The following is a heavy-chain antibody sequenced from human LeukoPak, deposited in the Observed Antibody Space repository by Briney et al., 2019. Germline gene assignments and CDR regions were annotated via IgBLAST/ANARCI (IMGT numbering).Heavy chain of an antibody. V-gene: IGHV3-7*01. CDR1: GFTFSSYW. J-gene: IGHJ5*02. CDR3: ARDRSDSSGWYGVYNWFDP. CDR2: IKQDGSEK. Sequence: GGSLRLSCAASGFTFSSYWMSWVRQAPGKGLEWVANIKQDGSEKYYVDSVKGRFTISRDNAKNSLYLQMNSLRAEDTAVYYCARDRSDSSGWYGVYNWFDPWGQGTLVTVSS. D-gene: IGHD6-19*01.